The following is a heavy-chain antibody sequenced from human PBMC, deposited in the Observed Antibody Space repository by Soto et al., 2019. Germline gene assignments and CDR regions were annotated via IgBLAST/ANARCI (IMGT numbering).Heavy chain of an antibody. J-gene: IGHJ4*02. D-gene: IGHD1-26*01. CDR3: ARDGGRHSGGIDY. CDR1: GGTFSSYS. Sequence: QVQLVQSGAEVKKPGSSVKVSCKASGGTFSSYSINWVRQAPGQGLEWMGEIIPIFGTANYAQKFQGRVTITADESTSTAYMELSSLRSVDTAVYYCARDGGRHSGGIDYCGQGTLVTVSS. CDR2: IIPIFGTA. V-gene: IGHV1-69*01.